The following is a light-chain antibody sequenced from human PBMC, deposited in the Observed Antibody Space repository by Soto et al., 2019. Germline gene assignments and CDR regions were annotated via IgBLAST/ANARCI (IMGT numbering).Light chain of an antibody. Sequence: ENVLTQSPGTLSLSPGERATLSCRASQSVSSSSLAWYQQNPGQAPRLLIYDASSRATGIPDRFSGSGSGTDFTLTISRLEPEDFAVYYCQQYRTFGQGTKVDI. V-gene: IGKV3-20*01. CDR2: DAS. CDR1: QSVSSSS. J-gene: IGKJ1*01. CDR3: QQYRT.